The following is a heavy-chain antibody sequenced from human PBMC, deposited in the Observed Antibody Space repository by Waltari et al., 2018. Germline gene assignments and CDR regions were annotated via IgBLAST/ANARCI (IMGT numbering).Heavy chain of an antibody. CDR3: AREMGVAAGTGFDF. V-gene: IGHV3-30*04. J-gene: IGHJ4*02. CDR2: ISKDGSNE. CDR1: AFIFTPSA. Sequence: QVQLVESGGGVVQPGRSLRLPWAASAFIFTPSAIHWARPAPGKGLEWVAGISKDGSNEDYADSVKGRFTISRDNSRNTLSLQMNSLETEDAAVYFCAREMGVAAGTGFDFGGQGTPVTVSA. D-gene: IGHD6-19*01.